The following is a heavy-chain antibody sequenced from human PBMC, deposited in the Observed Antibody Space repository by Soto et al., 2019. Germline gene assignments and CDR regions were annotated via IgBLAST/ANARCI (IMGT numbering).Heavy chain of an antibody. J-gene: IGHJ4*02. Sequence: GGSLRLSCAASGFTFSSYWMHWVRQAPGKGLVWVSRINSDGSSTSYADSVKGRFTVSIDDSKSTVYLEMNSLKTEDTAVYYCSTAGVTGTELNNWGQGTPVTVSS. CDR1: GFTFSSYW. CDR2: INSDGSST. D-gene: IGHD2-8*02. V-gene: IGHV3-74*01. CDR3: STAGVTGTELNN.